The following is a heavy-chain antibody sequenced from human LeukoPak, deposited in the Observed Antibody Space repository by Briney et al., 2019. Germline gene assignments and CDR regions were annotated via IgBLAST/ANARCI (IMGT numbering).Heavy chain of an antibody. Sequence: SETLSLTCTVSGGSISSSSYYWGWIRQPPGKGLEWIGSIYYSGSTYYNPSLKSRVTISVDTSKNQFSLKLSSVTAADTAVYCCARDPAWSLGRNWYFDLWGRGTLVTVSS. CDR2: IYYSGST. D-gene: IGHD2-15*01. J-gene: IGHJ2*01. CDR1: GGSISSSSYY. CDR3: ARDPAWSLGRNWYFDL. V-gene: IGHV4-39*07.